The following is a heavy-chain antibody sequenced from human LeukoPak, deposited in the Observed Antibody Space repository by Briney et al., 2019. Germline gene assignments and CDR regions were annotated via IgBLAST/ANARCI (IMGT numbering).Heavy chain of an antibody. J-gene: IGHJ4*02. CDR1: GFTFSSYW. V-gene: IGHV3-74*01. D-gene: IGHD3-10*01. CDR2: INEDGRVT. CDR3: ARDATMVRGVIDY. Sequence: GGSLRLSCTASGFTFSSYWVHWVRQSQEKRLVWVSRINEDGRVTDYADSVKGRFTISRDNAKNTLYLQMNSLRAEDTAVYYCARDATMVRGVIDYWGQGTLVTVSS.